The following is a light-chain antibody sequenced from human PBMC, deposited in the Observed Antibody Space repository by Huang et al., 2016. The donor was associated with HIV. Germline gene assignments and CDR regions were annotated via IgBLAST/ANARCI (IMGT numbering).Light chain of an antibody. CDR2: GAS. CDR3: QQYNNWPRT. Sequence: EIVMTQSPATLSVSPGERAPPSCRASQSVSSHLPWYQQKPGQAPRRLLYGASTRATGSPARFSGRVSGTEFTLTISSLQSEDFAVYYCQQYNNWPRTFGQGTKVEIK. CDR1: QSVSSH. J-gene: IGKJ1*01. V-gene: IGKV3-15*01.